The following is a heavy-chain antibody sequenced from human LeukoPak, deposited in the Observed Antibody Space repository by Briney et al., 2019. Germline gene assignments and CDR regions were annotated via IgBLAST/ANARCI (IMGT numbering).Heavy chain of an antibody. CDR2: ISANNGST. CDR3: ARAYFNY. Sequence: ASVKVSCKASGYTFTKYGISWVRQAPGQGLEWMGWISANNGSTNYAQKFQGRVTMTTDTSTSTVYLELRSLRSDDTAVYYCARAYFNYWGQGTLVTVSS. J-gene: IGHJ4*02. V-gene: IGHV1-18*01. CDR1: GYTFTKYG.